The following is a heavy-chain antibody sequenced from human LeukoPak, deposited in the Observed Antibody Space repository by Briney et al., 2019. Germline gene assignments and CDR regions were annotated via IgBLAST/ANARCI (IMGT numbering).Heavy chain of an antibody. CDR1: GYTLTELS. CDR3: ATYLSSSWPRWFDP. J-gene: IGHJ5*02. V-gene: IGHV1-24*01. Sequence: ASVKVSCKVSGYTLTELSMHWVRQAPGKGLEWMGGFDPEDGETIYAQKFQGRVTMTEDTSTDKAYMELSSLRSEDTAVYYCATYLSSSWPRWFDPWGQGTLVTVSS. CDR2: FDPEDGET. D-gene: IGHD6-13*01.